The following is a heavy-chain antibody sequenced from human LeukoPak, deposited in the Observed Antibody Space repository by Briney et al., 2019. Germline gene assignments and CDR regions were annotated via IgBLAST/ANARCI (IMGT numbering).Heavy chain of an antibody. J-gene: IGHJ4*02. D-gene: IGHD3-10*02. Sequence: PGGSVRLSCAASGFTFSSYSMNWVRQAPGKGLEWVSSISSSSSYIYYADSVKGRFTISRDNAKNSLYLQMNSLRAEDTAVYYCARDLGLFGELYYWGQGTLVTVSS. CDR3: ARDLGLFGELYY. CDR1: GFTFSSYS. CDR2: ISSSSSYI. V-gene: IGHV3-21*01.